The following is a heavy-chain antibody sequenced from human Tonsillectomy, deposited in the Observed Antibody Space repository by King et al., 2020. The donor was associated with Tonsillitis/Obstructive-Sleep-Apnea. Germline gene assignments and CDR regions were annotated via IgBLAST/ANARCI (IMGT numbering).Heavy chain of an antibody. J-gene: IGHJ5*02. CDR2: IYYSGST. Sequence: LQLQESGPGLAKPSETLSLTCTVSGGSISSYYWSWIRQPPGKGLEWIGYIYYSGSTNYNPSLKSRVTISVDTSKNQFSLKLSSVTAADTAVYYCAREGEDSSGWYNWFDPWGQGTLVTVSS. V-gene: IGHV4-59*01. CDR3: AREGEDSSGWYNWFDP. CDR1: GGSISSYY. D-gene: IGHD6-19*01.